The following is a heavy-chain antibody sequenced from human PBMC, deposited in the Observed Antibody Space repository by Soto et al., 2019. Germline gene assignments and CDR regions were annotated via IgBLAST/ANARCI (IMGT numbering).Heavy chain of an antibody. CDR1: GVSFSTDS. CDR2: INQSGST. Sequence: PXETLSLTCVVCGVSFSTDSWSWIRQPQGKGLEWIGEINQSGSTNYNPSLKSRVTMSLDTSKKQFSLKMSSVTAADTAVYYCARGYYYASLRLDSWGQRPLVTVAT. J-gene: IGHJ4*02. CDR3: ARGYYYASLRLDS. V-gene: IGHV4-34*01. D-gene: IGHD3-22*01.